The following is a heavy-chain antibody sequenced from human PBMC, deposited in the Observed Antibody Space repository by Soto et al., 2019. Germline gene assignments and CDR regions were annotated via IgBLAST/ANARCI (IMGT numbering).Heavy chain of an antibody. CDR2: INAGNGNT. Sequence: GASVKVSCKASGYTFTSYAMHWVRQAPGQRLEWMGWINAGNGNTKYSQKFQGRVTITRDTSASTAYMELSSLRSEDTAAYYCARVTSPAGYNWFDPWGQGTLVTVSS. J-gene: IGHJ5*02. CDR3: ARVTSPAGYNWFDP. V-gene: IGHV1-3*01. CDR1: GYTFTSYA. D-gene: IGHD2-2*01.